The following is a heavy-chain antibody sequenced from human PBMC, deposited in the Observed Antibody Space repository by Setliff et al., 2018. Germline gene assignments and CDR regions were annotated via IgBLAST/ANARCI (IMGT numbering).Heavy chain of an antibody. V-gene: IGHV3-7*01. D-gene: IGHD2-21*01. CDR1: C. Sequence: CVDLARQVPGKGLELVANXXEDVXXRYYVDAXRGRFTVSRDNXXXXLYLXMNSXXXXDTAVYYCSSYLVSWGQGALVTVSS. CDR3: SSYLVS. CDR2: XXEDVXXR. J-gene: IGHJ4*02.